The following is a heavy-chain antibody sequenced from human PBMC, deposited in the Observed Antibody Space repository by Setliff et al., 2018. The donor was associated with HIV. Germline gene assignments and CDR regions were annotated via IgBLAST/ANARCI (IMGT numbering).Heavy chain of an antibody. D-gene: IGHD1-1*01. CDR1: GFTFSDYY. CDR2: ISSSDTTI. V-gene: IGHV3-11*04. J-gene: IGHJ4*02. Sequence: GGSLRLSCAASGFTFSDYYMSWIRQAPGKGLEWVSYISSSDTTIYYADSVKGRFTISRDNAKNSLYLQMSSLRAEDTAVYYCARRYINWFETTGHFDYWGQGVLVTVSS. CDR3: ARRYINWFETTGHFDY.